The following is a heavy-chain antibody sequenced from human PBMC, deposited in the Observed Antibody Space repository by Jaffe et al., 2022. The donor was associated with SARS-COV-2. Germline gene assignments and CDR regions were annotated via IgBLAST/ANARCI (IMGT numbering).Heavy chain of an antibody. CDR1: GFSLSTSGMC. D-gene: IGHD3-22*01. J-gene: IGHJ2*01. CDR2: IDWDDGK. Sequence: QVTLRESGPALVKPTQTLTLTCTFSGFSLSTSGMCVSWIRQPPGKALEWLALIDWDDGKYYSTSLKTRLTISKDTSKNQVALTMTNMDPVDTATYYCARIPPYYYDSSGYYSPRNPYWYFDLWGRGTLVTVSS. V-gene: IGHV2-70*01. CDR3: ARIPPYYYDSSGYYSPRNPYWYFDL.